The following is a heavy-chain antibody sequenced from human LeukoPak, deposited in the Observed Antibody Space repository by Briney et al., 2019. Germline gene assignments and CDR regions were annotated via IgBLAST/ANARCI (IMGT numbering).Heavy chain of an antibody. D-gene: IGHD2/OR15-2a*01. CDR2: INSEGSIT. V-gene: IGHV3-74*01. J-gene: IGHJ4*02. Sequence: GGSLRLSCAASGFTFTRHWMHWVRHAPGKGLVWVSRINSEGSITSYADSVKGRFTISRDNAKNTLYLQMNSLRAEDTAVYYCARDWFHAIDYWGQGTLVTVSS. CDR3: ARDWFHAIDY. CDR1: GFTFTRHW.